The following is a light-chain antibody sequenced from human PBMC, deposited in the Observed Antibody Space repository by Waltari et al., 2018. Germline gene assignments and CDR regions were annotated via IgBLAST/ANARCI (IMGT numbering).Light chain of an antibody. CDR3: QNHERLPAM. V-gene: IGKV3-20*01. CDR1: QSVSRY. Sequence: ELVLTQSPGTLSLSPGERATLSCRASQSVSRYLAWYQQKPGQAPRLLLYGASSRATGIPDRFSGSGSGTDFSLTISRLEPEDFAVYYCQNHERLPAMFGQGTKVEIK. J-gene: IGKJ1*01. CDR2: GAS.